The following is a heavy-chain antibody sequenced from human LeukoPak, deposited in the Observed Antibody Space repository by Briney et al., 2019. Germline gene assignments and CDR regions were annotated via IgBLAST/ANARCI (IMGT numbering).Heavy chain of an antibody. CDR2: INPDAGDT. CDR3: ARLSTATRHWLAASDI. D-gene: IGHD6-19*01. CDR1: GYSFTDYF. Sequence: ASVKVSCKASGYSFTDYFLYLVRQAPGQGLEWMGRINPDAGDTNYAQTFQGRITMTRDTSISTAYMELSSLKSDDTAVYYCARLSTATRHWLAASDIWGQGTVVTVSS. J-gene: IGHJ3*02. V-gene: IGHV1-2*06.